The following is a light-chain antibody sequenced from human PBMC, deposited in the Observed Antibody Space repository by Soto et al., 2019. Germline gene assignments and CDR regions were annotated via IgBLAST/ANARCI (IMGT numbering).Light chain of an antibody. J-gene: IGKJ4*01. CDR2: EAS. CDR1: QSIDSC. CDR3: HQCLNWRT. V-gene: IGKV3-11*01. Sequence: EIDVTHSPSALSLSPGERVTITCRASQSIDSCLAWYQHKPGHAPELLIYEASVLATGIPSRFSGSGSGTDFTLTISSLEPEDFAVYYCHQCLNWRTFGEGTKVDIK.